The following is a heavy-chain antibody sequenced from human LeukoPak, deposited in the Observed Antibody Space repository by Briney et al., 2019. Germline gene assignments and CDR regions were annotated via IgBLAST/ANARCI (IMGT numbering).Heavy chain of an antibody. V-gene: IGHV3-21*01. CDR2: ISSSSSYI. Sequence: PGGSLRLSCAASGFTFSSYSMNWVRQAPGKGLEWVSSISSSSSYIYYADSVKGRFTISRDNAKNSLYLQMNGLRAEDTAVYYCARAKKAGTYHFDYWGQGTLVTVSS. CDR1: GFTFSSYS. CDR3: ARAKKAGTYHFDY. J-gene: IGHJ4*02. D-gene: IGHD6-19*01.